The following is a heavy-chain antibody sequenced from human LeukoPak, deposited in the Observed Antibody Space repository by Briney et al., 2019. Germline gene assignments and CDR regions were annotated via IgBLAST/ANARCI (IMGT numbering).Heavy chain of an antibody. D-gene: IGHD1-26*01. Sequence: SETLSLTCTVSGGSIRSTSYYWGWIRQPPGKGLEWIGTIYYTGSTYYNPSLKSRVTISVDTSKNQFSLKLSSVTAADTAVYYCARTGGSFYFYYYMDVWGKGTTVTVSS. V-gene: IGHV4-39*07. J-gene: IGHJ6*03. CDR1: GGSIRSTSYY. CDR3: ARTGGSFYFYYYMDV. CDR2: IYYTGST.